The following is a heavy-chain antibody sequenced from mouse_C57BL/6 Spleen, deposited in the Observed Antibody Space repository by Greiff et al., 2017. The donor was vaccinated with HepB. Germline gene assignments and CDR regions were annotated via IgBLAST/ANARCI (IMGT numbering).Heavy chain of an antibody. D-gene: IGHD2-1*01. CDR2: IDPEDGET. CDR1: GFNIKDYY. J-gene: IGHJ4*01. CDR3: ANDGNPHYYAMDY. Sequence: EVKLQESGAELVKPGASVKLSCTASGFNIKDYYMHWVKQRPEQGLEWIGRIDPEDGETKYAPKFQGKATITADTSSSTAYLQLSSLTSEDTAVYYCANDGNPHYYAMDYWGQGTSVTVSS. V-gene: IGHV14-2*01.